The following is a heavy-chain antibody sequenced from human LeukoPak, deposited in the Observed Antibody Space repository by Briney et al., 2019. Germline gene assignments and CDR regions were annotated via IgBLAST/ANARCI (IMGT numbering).Heavy chain of an antibody. CDR3: AKYQTGTWTSYDSSXX. V-gene: IGHV3-21*01. J-gene: IGHJ3*01. D-gene: IGHD1-7*01. CDR1: GFSFSSPG. CDR2: INGESTFK. Sequence: GGSLRLSCTASGFSFSSPGMNWVRQAPGKGLEWVSSINGESTFKVYADSVKGRFTISRDNPKNSLYLQMDSLRAEDTAVYYCAKYQTGTWTSYDSSXXWGQGTLVT.